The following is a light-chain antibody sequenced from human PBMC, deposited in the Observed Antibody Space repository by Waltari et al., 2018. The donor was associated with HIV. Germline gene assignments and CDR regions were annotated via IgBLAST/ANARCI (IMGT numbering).Light chain of an antibody. J-gene: IGKJ2*01. CDR3: QQYYTTSVT. Sequence: VLTQSPATLSLSPGERATLSCRASQTVGSFLAWYQQRPGQAPRLLIYDASNRATDIPGRFSGSGSGTDFTLTISSLEPEDFATYYCQQYYTTSVTFGQGTKLAIK. V-gene: IGKV3-11*01. CDR2: DAS. CDR1: QTVGSF.